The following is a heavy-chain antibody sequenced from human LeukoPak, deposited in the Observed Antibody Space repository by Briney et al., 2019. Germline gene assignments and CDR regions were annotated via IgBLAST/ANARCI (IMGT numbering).Heavy chain of an antibody. D-gene: IGHD3-22*01. V-gene: IGHV1-18*01. J-gene: IGHJ4*02. Sequence: ASVKVSCKASGYTFTSYGISWVRQAPGQGLEWMGWISAYNGNTNYAQKLQGRVTMTTDTSTSTAYMELRSLRSDDTAVYYCARDPVKNYYDSSGYYPKCWGQGTLVTVSS. CDR2: ISAYNGNT. CDR1: GYTFTSYG. CDR3: ARDPVKNYYDSSGYYPKC.